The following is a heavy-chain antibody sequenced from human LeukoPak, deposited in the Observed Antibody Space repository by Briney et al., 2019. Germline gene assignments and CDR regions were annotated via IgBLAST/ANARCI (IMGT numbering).Heavy chain of an antibody. J-gene: IGHJ3*02. Sequence: PGGSLRLSCAASGFTFSSYWMSWVRQAPGKGLEWVANIKQDGSEKYYVDSVKGRFTISRDNAKNSLYLQMNGLRAEDTAVYYCARRHYDSSGYYPTSGDDAFDIWGQGTMVTVSS. D-gene: IGHD3-22*01. V-gene: IGHV3-7*01. CDR2: IKQDGSEK. CDR1: GFTFSSYW. CDR3: ARRHYDSSGYYPTSGDDAFDI.